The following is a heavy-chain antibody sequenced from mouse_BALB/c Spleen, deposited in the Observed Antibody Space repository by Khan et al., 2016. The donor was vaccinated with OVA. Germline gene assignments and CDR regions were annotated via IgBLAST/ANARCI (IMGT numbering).Heavy chain of an antibody. CDR3: ARTARIKY. V-gene: IGHV3-2*02. CDR2: ISYSGST. CDR1: GYSITSGYG. J-gene: IGHJ2*01. D-gene: IGHD1-2*01. Sequence: EVQLQESGPGLVKPSQSLSLTCTVTGYSITSGYGWNWIRQFPGNKLEWMGYISYSGSTNYNPSLKSRISIARDTPKNQFFLQLNSVTTEDTSTYYCARTARIKYWGQGTTLTVSS.